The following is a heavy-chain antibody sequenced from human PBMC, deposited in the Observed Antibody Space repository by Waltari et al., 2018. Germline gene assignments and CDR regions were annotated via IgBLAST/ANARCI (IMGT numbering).Heavy chain of an antibody. Sequence: QVQLVESGGGVVQPGKSLRLSCAASGFIFSRYAMHWVRQAPGKGNEWVAVISSDATNKYYADSVKGRFTISRDNSDNTLHLQMNSLSTEDTAAYYCARTTRTGTTFFLGPLDPWGQGTLVTVSS. CDR3: ARTTRTGTTFFLGPLDP. D-gene: IGHD1-7*01. V-gene: IGHV3-30-3*01. CDR2: ISSDATNK. CDR1: GFIFSRYA. J-gene: IGHJ5*02.